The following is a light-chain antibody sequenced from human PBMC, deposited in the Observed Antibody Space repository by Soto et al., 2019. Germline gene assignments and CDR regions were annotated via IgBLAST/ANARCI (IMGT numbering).Light chain of an antibody. CDR3: QQYNNWPRT. J-gene: IGKJ1*01. Sequence: IVLTQSPGTLSLSPGERATLSCRASQTISSSSLAWYQQKGGQAPRLLIYGASTRAIDIPARFSGSGSETEFTLTISSLQSEDFAVYYCQQYNNWPRTFGQGTKVDIK. V-gene: IGKV3-15*01. CDR1: QTISSS. CDR2: GAS.